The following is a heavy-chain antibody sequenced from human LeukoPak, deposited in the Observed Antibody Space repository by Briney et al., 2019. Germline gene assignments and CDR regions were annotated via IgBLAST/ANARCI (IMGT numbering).Heavy chain of an antibody. CDR2: IIPIFGTA. Sequence: SVKVSCKASGGTFSSNAISWVRQAPGQGLEWMGRIIPIFGTANYAQKFQGRVTITTDESTSTAYMELSSLRSEDTAVYYCASPYSSGWSFDYWGQGTLVTVSS. CDR1: GGTFSSNA. J-gene: IGHJ4*02. V-gene: IGHV1-69*05. CDR3: ASPYSSGWSFDY. D-gene: IGHD6-19*01.